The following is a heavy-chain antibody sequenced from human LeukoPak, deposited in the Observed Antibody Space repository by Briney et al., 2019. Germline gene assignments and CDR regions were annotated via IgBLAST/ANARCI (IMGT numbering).Heavy chain of an antibody. CDR2: IYYSGST. J-gene: IGHJ4*02. CDR3: ARGGGYGDY. V-gene: IGHV4-61*01. Sequence: SETLSLTCTVSGDSTSSGNYWGWIRQPPGKGLEWIGYIYYSGSTNYNPSLKSRVTISIDMSKNQFSLKLSSVAAADTAVYYCARGGGYGDYWGQGTLVTVSS. D-gene: IGHD5-12*01. CDR1: GDSTSSGNY.